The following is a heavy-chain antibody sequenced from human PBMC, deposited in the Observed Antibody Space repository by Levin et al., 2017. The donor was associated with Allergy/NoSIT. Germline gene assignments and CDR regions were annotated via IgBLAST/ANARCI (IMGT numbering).Heavy chain of an antibody. Sequence: ESLKISCTVSGGSISTYYWSWIRQPPGKGLEWLGYIHYSGSTNYNPSLKSRVTISVDTSKNQFSLKLRSVTAADTAVYYCARVYTGNDKFDYWGQGTLVTVSS. J-gene: IGHJ4*02. CDR1: GGSISTYY. V-gene: IGHV4-59*01. D-gene: IGHD5-12*01. CDR2: IHYSGST. CDR3: ARVYTGNDKFDY.